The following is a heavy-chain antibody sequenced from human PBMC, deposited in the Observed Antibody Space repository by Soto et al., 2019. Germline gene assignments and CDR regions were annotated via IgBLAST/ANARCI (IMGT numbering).Heavy chain of an antibody. CDR2: ISAGGGRT. CDR1: GFTFSSYA. CDR3: TKGYYYDTCGYFDF. D-gene: IGHD3-22*01. J-gene: IGHJ4*02. Sequence: PGGSLRLSCAASGFTFSSYAMGWVHQAPGKGLELVSTISAGGGRTYYADSVKGRFTISRDNSKNTLYLQMNSLRAEDTAVYYCTKGYYYDTCGYFDFWGQGTLVTVSS. V-gene: IGHV3-23*01.